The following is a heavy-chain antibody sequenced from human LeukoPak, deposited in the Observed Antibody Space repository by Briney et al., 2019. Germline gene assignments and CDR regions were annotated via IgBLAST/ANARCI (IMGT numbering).Heavy chain of an antibody. J-gene: IGHJ3*02. CDR2: MKPDGSER. D-gene: IGHD2-15*01. CDR1: GFTLSSYW. V-gene: IGHV3-7*01. Sequence: GGSLRLSCAASGFTLSSYWMSWVRQAPGNGLEWVANMKPDGSERYFVDSVKGRFTVSRDNAKNSLYLQMNGLRAEDTAVYYCARGDCSGGSCYSDAFDIWGQGTMVIVSS. CDR3: ARGDCSGGSCYSDAFDI.